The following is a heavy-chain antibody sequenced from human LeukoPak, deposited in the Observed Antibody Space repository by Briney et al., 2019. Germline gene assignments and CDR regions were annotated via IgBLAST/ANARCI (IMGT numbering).Heavy chain of an antibody. CDR2: ISSSSSYK. V-gene: IGHV3-21*01. Sequence: GRSLRLSCAASGFTFSSYSMNWVRQAPGKGLEWVSSISSSSSYKYYADFVKGRFTISRDNAKNSLYLQMNSLRAEDTAVYYCARAGYGYYYDSSGRSPADYWGQGTLVTVSS. CDR1: GFTFSSYS. D-gene: IGHD3-22*01. CDR3: ARAGYGYYYDSSGRSPADY. J-gene: IGHJ4*02.